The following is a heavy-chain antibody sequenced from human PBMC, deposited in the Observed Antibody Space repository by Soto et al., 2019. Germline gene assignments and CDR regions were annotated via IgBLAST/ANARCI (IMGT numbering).Heavy chain of an antibody. CDR3: ARGQEQWLVLTAFDI. Sequence: QVQLQQWGAGLLKPSETLSLTCAVYGGSFSGYYWSWIRQPPGKGLEWIGEINHSGSTNYNPSLRGRVTISVDTSKNQFSLKLSSVTAADTAVYYCARGQEQWLVLTAFDIWGQGTMVTVSS. J-gene: IGHJ3*02. V-gene: IGHV4-34*01. CDR2: INHSGST. D-gene: IGHD6-19*01. CDR1: GGSFSGYY.